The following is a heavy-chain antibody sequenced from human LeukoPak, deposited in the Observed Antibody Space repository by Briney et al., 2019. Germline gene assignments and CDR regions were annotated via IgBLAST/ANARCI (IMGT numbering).Heavy chain of an antibody. Sequence: ASVKVSCKASGYTFNSYAMNWVRQAPGQGLEWMGWINTNTGNPMYAQGFTGRFVFSLDTSVSTAYLQISSLKAEDTAMYYCARKLRDSTSAWGQGTLVTVSS. V-gene: IGHV7-4-1*02. CDR1: GYTFNSYA. CDR2: INTNTGNP. CDR3: ARKLRDSTSA. D-gene: IGHD2-21*01. J-gene: IGHJ5*02.